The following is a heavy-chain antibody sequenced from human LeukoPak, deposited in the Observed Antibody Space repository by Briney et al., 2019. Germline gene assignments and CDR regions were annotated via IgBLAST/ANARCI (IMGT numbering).Heavy chain of an antibody. J-gene: IGHJ4*02. CDR1: GFTFSSYG. Sequence: GGSLRLSCAASGFTFSSYGMHWVRQAPGKGLEWVAVISYDGSNKYYADSVKGRFTISRDNSKNTLYLQMNSLRAEDTAVYYCAKDPGYSYYYDSSGYYFDYWGQGTLVTVSS. CDR3: AKDPGYSYYYDSSGYYFDY. CDR2: ISYDGSNK. V-gene: IGHV3-30*18. D-gene: IGHD3-22*01.